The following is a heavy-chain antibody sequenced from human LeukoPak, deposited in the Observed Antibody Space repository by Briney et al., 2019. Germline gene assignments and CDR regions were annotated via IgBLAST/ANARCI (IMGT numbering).Heavy chain of an antibody. D-gene: IGHD2-2*01. CDR3: AKSSDGSTSFDQ. Sequence: GGSLRLSCAASGFTFSNAWMSWVRQAPGKGLEWVSAISGSGGSTYYADSVKGRFTISRDNSKNTLYLQINSLRAEDMALYYCAKSSDGSTSFDQWGQGTLVTVSS. J-gene: IGHJ4*02. CDR2: ISGSGGST. V-gene: IGHV3-23*01. CDR1: GFTFSNAW.